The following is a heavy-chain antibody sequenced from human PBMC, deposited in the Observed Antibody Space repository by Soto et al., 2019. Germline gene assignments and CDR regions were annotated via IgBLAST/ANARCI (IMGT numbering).Heavy chain of an antibody. D-gene: IGHD3-22*01. Sequence: ASETLSLTCTVSGGSFSSYYWSWIRQPAGKGLEWIGRIYTSGSTNYNPSLKSRVTMSADTSKNQFSLNLRSVTAADTGSYYCARSYYYDDSPYGMDVWGQGTTVTVSS. V-gene: IGHV4-4*07. CDR1: GGSFSSYY. J-gene: IGHJ6*02. CDR2: IYTSGST. CDR3: ARSYYYDDSPYGMDV.